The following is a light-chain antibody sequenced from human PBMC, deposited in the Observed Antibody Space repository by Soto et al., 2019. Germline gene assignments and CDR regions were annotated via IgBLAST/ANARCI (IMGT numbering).Light chain of an antibody. CDR2: GAS. CDR3: QQYNNWPPGT. CDR1: RSVSSN. Sequence: EIVMTQSPAILSVSPGERATLSCRASRSVSSNLAWYQQKPGQAPRLLIYGASTRATGIPARFSGSGSGTEFTLTISSLQSEDFAVYYCQQYNNWPPGTFGQGTKVDIK. J-gene: IGKJ1*01. V-gene: IGKV3-15*01.